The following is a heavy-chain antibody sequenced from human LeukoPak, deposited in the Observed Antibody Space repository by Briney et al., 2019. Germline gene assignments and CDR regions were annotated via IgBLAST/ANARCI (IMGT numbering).Heavy chain of an antibody. D-gene: IGHD5-24*01. CDR1: GFTFSSYW. CDR3: ARGNGYNFCAGCYFDY. J-gene: IGHJ4*02. CDR2: INSDGSST. Sequence: GGSLRLSCAASGFTFSSYWMHWVRQAPGKGLVWVSRINSDGSSTSYADSVKGRFTISRDNSKNTLYLQMNSLRAEDTAVYYCARGNGYNFCAGCYFDYWGQGTLVTVSS. V-gene: IGHV3-74*01.